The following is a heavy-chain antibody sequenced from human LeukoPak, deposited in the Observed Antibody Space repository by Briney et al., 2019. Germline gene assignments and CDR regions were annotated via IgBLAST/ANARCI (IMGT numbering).Heavy chain of an antibody. CDR1: GGSISSSFYY. V-gene: IGHV4-39*01. Sequence: SETLSFTCTVSGGSISSSFYYWGWLRQPPGKGLEWIGSTYYSGTTYYKPSLKSRVSVSVDTSKNQLSLNLTSVTAADTALYYCARHGYYYYTSGYFGYWGQGILVTVSS. D-gene: IGHD3-22*01. J-gene: IGHJ4*02. CDR3: ARHGYYYYTSGYFGY. CDR2: TYYSGTT.